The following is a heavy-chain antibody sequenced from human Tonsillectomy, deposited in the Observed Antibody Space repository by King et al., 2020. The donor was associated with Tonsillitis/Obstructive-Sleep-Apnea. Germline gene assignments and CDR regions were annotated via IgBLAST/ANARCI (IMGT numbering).Heavy chain of an antibody. J-gene: IGHJ4*02. CDR2: ISASGSDT. CDR3: AKDSDAVGYFGSNSTPDS. CDR1: GFTFGTYG. V-gene: IGHV3-23*04. Sequence: EVQLVESGGGLVQPGGSLRLSCAGSGFTFGTYGMSWVRQAPGKGLEWVSGISASGSDTYYADSVKGRFTISRDNSKNTLYLRMNSLRVEDTAVDYCAKDSDAVGYFGSNSTPDSWGQAPLVIVSS. D-gene: IGHD2-15*01.